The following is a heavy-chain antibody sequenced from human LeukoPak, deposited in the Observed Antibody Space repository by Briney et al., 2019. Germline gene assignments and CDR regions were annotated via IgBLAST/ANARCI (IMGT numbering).Heavy chain of an antibody. CDR3: ARGPNKQWLDMRNYYYYYMDV. CDR2: IKQDGSEK. D-gene: IGHD6-19*01. CDR1: GFTFSSYW. J-gene: IGHJ6*03. Sequence: GGSLRLSCAASGFTFSSYWMSWVRQAPGKGLEWVANIKQDGSEKYYVDSVKGRFTISRDNAKNSLYLQMNSLRAEDTAVYYCARGPNKQWLDMRNYYYYYMDVWGKGTTVTVSS. V-gene: IGHV3-7*01.